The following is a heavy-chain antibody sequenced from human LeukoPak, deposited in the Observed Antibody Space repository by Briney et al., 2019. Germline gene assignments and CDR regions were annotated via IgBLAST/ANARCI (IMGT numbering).Heavy chain of an antibody. CDR1: GGSISSYY. J-gene: IGHJ5*02. Sequence: SETLSLTCTVSGGSISSYYWNWIRQPPGKGLEWIGYIYYSGSTNYNPSLKSRVTISVDTSKNQFSLRLSSVTAADTAVYYCARHGLGSRKFFIAATSTGAPNWFDPWGQGTLVTVSS. D-gene: IGHD6-13*01. V-gene: IGHV4-59*08. CDR3: ARHGLGSRKFFIAATSTGAPNWFDP. CDR2: IYYSGST.